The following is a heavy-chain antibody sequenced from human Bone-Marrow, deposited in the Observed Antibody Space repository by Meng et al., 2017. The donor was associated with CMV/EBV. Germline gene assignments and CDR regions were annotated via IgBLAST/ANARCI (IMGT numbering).Heavy chain of an antibody. J-gene: IGHJ4*02. V-gene: IGHV3-21*01. CDR3: ARDFSYFDY. D-gene: IGHD2/OR15-2a*01. CDR2: ISSSSSYI. Sequence: GESLKISCAASGITVSSYGIHWVRQAPGKGLEWVSSISSSSSYIYYADSVKGRFTISRDNAKNSLYLQMNSLRAEDTAVYYCARDFSYFDYWGQGTLVTVSS. CDR1: GITVSSYG.